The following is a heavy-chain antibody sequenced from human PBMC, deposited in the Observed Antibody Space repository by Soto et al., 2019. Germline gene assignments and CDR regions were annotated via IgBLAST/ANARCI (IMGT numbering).Heavy chain of an antibody. J-gene: IGHJ5*02. D-gene: IGHD6-19*01. Sequence: GGSLRLSCTASGFSFSSYAMHWVRQTPGKGLEWVAVISYDGSNKYYADSVKGRFTISRDNSKNTLYVQMNSLRGEDTAVYYCARDGAHSSAWPANWFDPWGQGTLVTVSS. V-gene: IGHV3-30-3*01. CDR3: ARDGAHSSAWPANWFDP. CDR1: GFSFSSYA. CDR2: ISYDGSNK.